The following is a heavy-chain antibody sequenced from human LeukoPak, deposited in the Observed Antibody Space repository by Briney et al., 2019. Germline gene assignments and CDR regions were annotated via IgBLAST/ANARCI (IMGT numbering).Heavy chain of an antibody. CDR1: GFTFRTYG. CDR3: ASSSGWYLSSDY. J-gene: IGHJ4*02. V-gene: IGHV3-33*01. CDR2: IWHDGSDK. D-gene: IGHD6-19*01. Sequence: GGSLRLSCAASGFTFRTYGMHWVRQAPGKGLEWVAVIWHDGSDKYHADSVKGRFIISRDNSKNMLYLQMNSLRAEDTAVYYCASSSGWYLSSDYWGQGTLVTVSS.